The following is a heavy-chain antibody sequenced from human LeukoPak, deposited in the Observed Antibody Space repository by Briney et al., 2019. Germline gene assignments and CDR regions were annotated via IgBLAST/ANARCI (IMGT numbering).Heavy chain of an antibody. D-gene: IGHD3-10*01. CDR3: ARDGHAYGRGSPHY. V-gene: IGHV3-11*01. Sequence: AETLSLTCAVYGGSFSDYYMSWIRQAPGKGLEWVSYISSSGSTKYYADSVKGRFTISRDNAKNSYLQMNSLRAEDTAVYYCARDGHAYGRGSPHYWGQGTLVTVSS. CDR1: GGSFSDYY. CDR2: ISSSGSTK. J-gene: IGHJ4*02.